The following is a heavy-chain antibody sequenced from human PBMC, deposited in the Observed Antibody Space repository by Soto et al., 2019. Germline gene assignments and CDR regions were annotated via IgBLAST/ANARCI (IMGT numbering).Heavy chain of an antibody. Sequence: SETLSLTCSVSGGSISPYYWSWIRQPAGKGLEWIGRIYASGSTNYNPSLKSRVTMSVATSKNQFSLKLTSVTAADTATYYCARGGMVIIPTAKAFDYWGQGNPVTVSS. CDR1: GGSISPYY. CDR2: IYASGST. V-gene: IGHV4-4*07. CDR3: ARGGMVIIPTAKAFDY. J-gene: IGHJ4*02. D-gene: IGHD2-21*01.